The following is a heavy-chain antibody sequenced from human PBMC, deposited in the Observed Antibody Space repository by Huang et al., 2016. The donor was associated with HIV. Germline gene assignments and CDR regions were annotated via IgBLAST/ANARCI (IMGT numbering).Heavy chain of an antibody. Sequence: QITLKESGPTLVRPTQTLTLTCTVSWLSLTTGGVGVGWIRQPPGKALEWLSLIYWDDDKRYSPSLKSRVTITRDTSKNQVVLRMTNVDPGDTATYFCAYSPYLVSWYFDLWGRGILVTVSS. D-gene: IGHD3-10*01. CDR2: IYWDDDK. CDR3: AYSPYLVSWYFDL. J-gene: IGHJ2*01. CDR1: WLSLTTGGVG. V-gene: IGHV2-5*02.